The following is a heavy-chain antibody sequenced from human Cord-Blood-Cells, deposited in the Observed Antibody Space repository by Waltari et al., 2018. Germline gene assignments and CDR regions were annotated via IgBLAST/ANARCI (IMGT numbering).Heavy chain of an antibody. CDR3: ARDAPPMGDSSGYPDY. V-gene: IGHV3-53*01. J-gene: IGHJ4*02. CDR2: IYSGGST. CDR1: GFTVSSHY. D-gene: IGHD3-22*01. Sequence: EVQLVESGGGLIQPGGSLRLSCAASGFTVSSHYMSWVRQAPGKGLEWVSVIYSGGSTYYADSVKGRFTISRDNSKNTLYLQMNSLRAEDTAVYYCARDAPPMGDSSGYPDYWGQGTLVTVSS.